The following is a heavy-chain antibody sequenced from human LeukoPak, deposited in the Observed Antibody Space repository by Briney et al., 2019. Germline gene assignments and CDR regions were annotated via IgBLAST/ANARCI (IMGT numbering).Heavy chain of an antibody. Sequence: GGSLRLSCTASGFTFGDYAMSWFRQAPGKGLEWVGFIRSKAYGGTTEYAASVKGRFTISRDDSKSIAYLQMNSLKTEDTAVHYCTRDILYDSREGDYWGQGTLVTVSS. V-gene: IGHV3-49*03. D-gene: IGHD3-22*01. CDR2: IRSKAYGGTT. CDR3: TRDILYDSREGDY. CDR1: GFTFGDYA. J-gene: IGHJ4*02.